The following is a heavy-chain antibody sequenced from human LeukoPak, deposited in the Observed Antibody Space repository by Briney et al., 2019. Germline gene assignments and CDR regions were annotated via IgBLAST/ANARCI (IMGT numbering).Heavy chain of an antibody. CDR2: INPSGGRT. CDR1: GYTFTSYA. J-gene: IGHJ3*02. CDR3: ARKGGSAWYEDAFDI. D-gene: IGHD6-19*01. Sequence: GASVKVSCKASGYTFTSYAMHWVRQAPGQGLEWMGIINPSGGRTSYAQKFQGRVTMTRDTSTSTVYTELSSLRAEDTAVYHCARKGGSAWYEDAFDIWGQGTMVTVSS. V-gene: IGHV1-46*01.